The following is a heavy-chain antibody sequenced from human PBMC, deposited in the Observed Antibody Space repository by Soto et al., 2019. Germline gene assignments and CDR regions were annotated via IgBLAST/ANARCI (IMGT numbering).Heavy chain of an antibody. J-gene: IGHJ5*02. CDR3: ARYPNSRHTCFDT. Sequence: QIHLVQSGAEVKKPGSSVKISCKASGGTFSNYAISWVRQAPGQGLEWMGGITPIFDTTNYAQKFQGRLTITADTSTSTAYMELSGLRSDDTAIYFFARYPNSRHTCFDTLGKGTLVTVSS. CDR2: ITPIFDTT. CDR1: GGTFSNYA. D-gene: IGHD3-9*01. V-gene: IGHV1-69*06.